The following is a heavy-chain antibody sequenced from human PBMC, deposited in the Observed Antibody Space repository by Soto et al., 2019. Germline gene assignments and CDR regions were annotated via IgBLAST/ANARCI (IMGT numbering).Heavy chain of an antibody. Sequence: PGGSLRLSCAASGFTFTSYAMSWVRLTPGKGLEWVSAISGSGSNTFYADSVRGRFTISRDNSKNTLFLQMNNLRAEDTAVYFCARDRATFDYWGQGTRVTVSS. CDR1: GFTFTSYA. V-gene: IGHV3-23*01. J-gene: IGHJ4*02. D-gene: IGHD1-26*01. CDR3: ARDRATFDY. CDR2: ISGSGSNT.